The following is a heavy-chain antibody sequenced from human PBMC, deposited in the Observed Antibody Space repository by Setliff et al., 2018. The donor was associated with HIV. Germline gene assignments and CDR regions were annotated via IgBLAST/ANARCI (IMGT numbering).Heavy chain of an antibody. CDR3: ARAAAGNTGPFDL. CDR2: VSSRGDT. D-gene: IGHD4-17*01. CDR1: GGSFSGYY. Sequence: SETLSLTCAVYGGSFSGYYWSWIRQPAGKGLEWIGRVSSRGDTNYNPSLKSRVTISLDTSKNQFSLKLTSVTASDTAVYYCARAAAGNTGPFDLWGQGTLVTVSS. V-gene: IGHV4-59*10. J-gene: IGHJ4*02.